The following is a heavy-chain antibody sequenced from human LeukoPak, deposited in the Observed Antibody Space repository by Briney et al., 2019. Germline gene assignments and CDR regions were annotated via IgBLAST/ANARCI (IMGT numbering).Heavy chain of an antibody. CDR1: GYTLTELS. CDR2: FDPEDDET. Sequence: VASVKVSCKVSGYTLTELSMHWVRQAPGKGLEWMGGFDPEDDETISAQRFQGRVTMTEDTSTDTAYMELSSLRSEDTAVYYCARGWLAETTVVTPYNYWGQGTLVTVSS. CDR3: ARGWLAETTVVTPYNY. V-gene: IGHV1-24*01. J-gene: IGHJ4*02. D-gene: IGHD4-23*01.